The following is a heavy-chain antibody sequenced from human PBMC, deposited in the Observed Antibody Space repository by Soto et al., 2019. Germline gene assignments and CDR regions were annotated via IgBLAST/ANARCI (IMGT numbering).Heavy chain of an antibody. D-gene: IGHD3-3*01. Sequence: QLQLQESGPGLVKPSETLSLTCTVSGGSISSSSYYWGWIRQPPGKGLEWIGSIYYSGSTYYNPSLKSRVTIAVDTSKNQFSLKLSSVTAADTAVYYCARQTSVLRFLESGNWFDPWGQGTLVTVSS. J-gene: IGHJ5*02. CDR1: GGSISSSSYY. CDR3: ARQTSVLRFLESGNWFDP. V-gene: IGHV4-39*01. CDR2: IYYSGST.